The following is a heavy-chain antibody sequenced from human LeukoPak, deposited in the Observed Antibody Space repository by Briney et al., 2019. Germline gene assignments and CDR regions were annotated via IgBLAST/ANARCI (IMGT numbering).Heavy chain of an antibody. Sequence: PGGSLRLSCAASGFTFSSYSMTWVRQAPGKGLEWDSYISSSSSTIYYADSVKGRFTISRDNAKNSLYLQMNSLRAEDTAVYYCARGVGYYYDSSGYSEVPWGQGTLVTVSS. CDR3: ARGVGYYYDSSGYSEVP. D-gene: IGHD3-22*01. J-gene: IGHJ5*02. CDR1: GFTFSSYS. V-gene: IGHV3-48*01. CDR2: ISSSSSTI.